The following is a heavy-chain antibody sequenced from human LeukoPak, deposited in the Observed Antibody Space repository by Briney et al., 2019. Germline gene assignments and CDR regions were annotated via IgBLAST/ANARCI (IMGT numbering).Heavy chain of an antibody. D-gene: IGHD6-13*01. J-gene: IGHJ5*02. CDR1: GGSISSSSYY. CDR3: ARGKYSSSWYFQRNWFDP. Sequence: SETLSLTCTVSGGSISSSSYYWGWIRQPPGKGLEWIGSIYYSGSTYYNPSLKSRVTISVDTSKNQFSLKLSSVTAADTAVYYCARGKYSSSWYFQRNWFDPWGQGTLVTVSS. V-gene: IGHV4-39*07. CDR2: IYYSGST.